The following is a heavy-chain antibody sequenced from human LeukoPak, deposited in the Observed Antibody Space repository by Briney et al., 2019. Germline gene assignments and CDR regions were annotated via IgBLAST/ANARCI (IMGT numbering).Heavy chain of an antibody. Sequence: SGGPLRLSCAPSIFTLSTYVMTWVRSAPGGGLECLSCISAGCSFTYYAEAMKGRFTICRDNSMNTLYLQMDSLRAEDTAVYHCAKVITTIGVVEASKKYYYMDVWGKGTRVPVS. J-gene: IGHJ6*03. CDR2: ISAGCSFT. V-gene: IGHV3-23*01. CDR1: IFTLSTYV. D-gene: IGHD3-3*01. CDR3: AKVITTIGVVEASKKYYYMDV.